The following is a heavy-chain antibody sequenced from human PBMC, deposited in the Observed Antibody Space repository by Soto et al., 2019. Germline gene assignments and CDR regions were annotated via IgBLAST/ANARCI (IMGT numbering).Heavy chain of an antibody. Sequence: ASVKVSCKVSGYTLTELSMHWVRQAPGKGLEWMGGFDPEDGETIYAQKFQGRVTMTEDTSTDTAYMELSSLRSEDTAVYYCAKGDGYNFWFQHWGQGTLVTVSS. J-gene: IGHJ1*01. CDR2: FDPEDGET. D-gene: IGHD3-3*01. CDR1: GYTLTELS. V-gene: IGHV1-24*01. CDR3: AKGDGYNFWFQH.